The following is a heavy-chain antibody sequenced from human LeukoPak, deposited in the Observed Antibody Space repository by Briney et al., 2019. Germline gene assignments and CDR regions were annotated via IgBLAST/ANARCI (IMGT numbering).Heavy chain of an antibody. J-gene: IGHJ5*02. Sequence: GASVKVSCKASGYTFTSYGISWVRQAPGQGLEWMGWISAYNGNTNYAQKLQGRVTMTTDTSTSTAYMEPRSLRSDDTAVYYCARATRRDFWSGYFFDPWGQGTLVTVSS. CDR2: ISAYNGNT. CDR1: GYTFTSYG. D-gene: IGHD3-3*01. V-gene: IGHV1-18*01. CDR3: ARATRRDFWSGYFFDP.